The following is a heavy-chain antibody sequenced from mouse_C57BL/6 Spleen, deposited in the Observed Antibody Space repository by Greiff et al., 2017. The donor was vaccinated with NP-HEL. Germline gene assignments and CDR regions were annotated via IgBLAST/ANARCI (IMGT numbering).Heavy chain of an antibody. CDR2: IWSGGST. D-gene: IGHD2-1*01. Sequence: VQLQQSGPGLVQPSQSLSITCTVSGFSLTSYGVHWVRQSPGKGLEWLGVIWSGGSTDYNAAFISRLSISKDNSKSQVFFKMNSLQADDTAIYYCASSFYYGNYADYFDYWGQGTTLTVSS. CDR1: GFSLTSYG. CDR3: ASSFYYGNYADYFDY. J-gene: IGHJ2*01. V-gene: IGHV2-2*01.